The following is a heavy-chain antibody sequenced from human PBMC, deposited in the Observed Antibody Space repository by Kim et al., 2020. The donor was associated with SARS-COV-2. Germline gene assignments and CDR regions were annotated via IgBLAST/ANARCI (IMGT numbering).Heavy chain of an antibody. J-gene: IGHJ4*02. CDR2: IYYSGST. CDR3: ARHTPAYDILTGYYGSKPYYFDY. V-gene: IGHV4-39*01. Sequence: SETLSLTCTVSGGSISSSSYYWGWIRQPPGKGLEWIGSIYYSGSTYYNPSLKSRVTISVDTSKNQFSLKLSSVTAADTAVYYCARHTPAYDILTGYYGSKPYYFDYWGQGTLVTVSS. CDR1: GGSISSSSYY. D-gene: IGHD3-9*01.